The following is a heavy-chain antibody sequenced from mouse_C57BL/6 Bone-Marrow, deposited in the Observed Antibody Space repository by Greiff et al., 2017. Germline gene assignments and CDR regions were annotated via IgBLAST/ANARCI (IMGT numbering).Heavy chain of an antibody. V-gene: IGHV2-2*01. CDR3: ARREEMDY. J-gene: IGHJ4*01. CDR2: IWSGGST. CDR1: GFSLTSYG. Sequence: QVQLKQSGPGLVQPSQSLSITCTVTGFSLTSYGVHWVRQSPGQGLEWLGVIWSGGSTDYNAAFISRLSISKDNSKSQVFFKMNSLQDDDTAIYYCARREEMDYWGQGTSVTVSS.